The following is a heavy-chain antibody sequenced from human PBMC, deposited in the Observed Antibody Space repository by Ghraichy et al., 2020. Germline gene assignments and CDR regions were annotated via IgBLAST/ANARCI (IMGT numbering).Heavy chain of an antibody. J-gene: IGHJ4*02. CDR2: IYTSGST. V-gene: IGHV4-4*07. D-gene: IGHD5-18*01. CDR1: GGSISSYY. Sequence: SETLSLTCTVSGGSISSYYWSWIRQPAGKGLEWIGRIYTSGSTNYNPSLKSRVTMSVDTSKNQFSLKLSSVTAADTAVYYCARATDTAMVGGGAQFDYWGQGTLVTVSS. CDR3: ARATDTAMVGGGAQFDY.